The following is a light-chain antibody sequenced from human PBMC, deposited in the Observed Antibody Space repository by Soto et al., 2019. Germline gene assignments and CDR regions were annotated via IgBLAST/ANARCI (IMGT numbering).Light chain of an antibody. CDR2: SNN. J-gene: IGLJ2*01. CDR3: AAWDGSLNGVL. V-gene: IGLV1-44*01. CDR1: SSNIGTNT. Sequence: QLVLTQPPSASGTPGQRVTISCSGSSSNIGTNTVNWYQQLPGSAPKFLIYSNNHRPSGVPDRFSGSKSDTPASLAISGPXXXXXXXXYCAAWDGSLNGVLFGGGTKLTVL.